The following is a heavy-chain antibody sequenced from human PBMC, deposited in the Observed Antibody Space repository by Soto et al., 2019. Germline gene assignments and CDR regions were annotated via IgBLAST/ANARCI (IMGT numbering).Heavy chain of an antibody. V-gene: IGHV2-5*02. J-gene: IGHJ6*02. D-gene: IGHD2-21*02. Sequence: SGPTLVNPTQTLTLTCTFSGYSLSTGGMGVGWIRQPPGKALEWLALIYWDDDKRYSPSLKSRLTITKDTSKNQVVLTMTNMDPVYTGTYYCVHSRCGGDCLRSYASHYYYGMDVWGQGT. CDR2: IYWDDDK. CDR3: VHSRCGGDCLRSYASHYYYGMDV. CDR1: GYSLSTGGMG.